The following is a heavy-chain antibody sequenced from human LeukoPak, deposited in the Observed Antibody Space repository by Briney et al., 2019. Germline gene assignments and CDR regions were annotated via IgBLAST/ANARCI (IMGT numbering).Heavy chain of an antibody. CDR2: IYYTGAT. CDR1: GGSIRRGGYF. D-gene: IGHD3-16*01. CDR3: ARGLKYDWLVGNNWFDP. V-gene: IGHV4-31*03. J-gene: IGHJ5*02. Sequence: SQTLSVTCTVSGGSIRRGGYFWNWIRHHPGKGLEWIGNIYYTGATYDNPSLKGRVAMSVDAAKNHFSLNLTSVTAEDTAVYFCARGLKYDWLVGNNWFDPWDQGILVTGSS.